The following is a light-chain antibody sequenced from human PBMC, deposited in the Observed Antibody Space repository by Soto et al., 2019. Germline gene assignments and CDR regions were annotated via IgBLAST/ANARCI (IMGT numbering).Light chain of an antibody. J-gene: IGLJ3*02. CDR1: SSDVGAYKY. Sequence: QSVLTQPASVSGSPGQSITISCTGTSSDVGAYKYVSWYQHHPGKAPKLMIYEVSNRPSGVSNRFSGSKSGNTASLTISGLQAEDESDYYCSSYTSSTTLVFGGGTKVTVL. V-gene: IGLV2-14*01. CDR3: SSYTSSTTLV. CDR2: EVS.